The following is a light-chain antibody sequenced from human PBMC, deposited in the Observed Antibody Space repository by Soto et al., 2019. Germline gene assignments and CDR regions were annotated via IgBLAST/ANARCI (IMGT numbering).Light chain of an antibody. CDR2: GAS. Sequence: EVVLTQSPGTLSLSPGDRATLSCGASQSVSRNYLAWYQQKPGQAPSLLIYGASSRATGIPDRFSGSRSGTDYTLTISRLEPEDFAVYYCQHYDSSPQTFVPATRVDIK. CDR3: QHYDSSPQT. J-gene: IGKJ3*01. V-gene: IGKV3-20*01. CDR1: QSVSRNY.